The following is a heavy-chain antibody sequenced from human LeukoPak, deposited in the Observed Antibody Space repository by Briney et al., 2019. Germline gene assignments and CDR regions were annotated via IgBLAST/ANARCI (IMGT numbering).Heavy chain of an antibody. CDR2: ISWNSGSI. V-gene: IGHV3-9*01. J-gene: IGHJ4*02. CDR1: GFTFDDYA. Sequence: GGSLRLSCAASGFTFDDYAMHWVRQAPGKGLEWVSGISWNSGSIGYADSGKGRFTISRDNAKNSLYLQMNSLRAEDTASYYCAKDNGWGGQQLVRGPFDYWGQGTLVTVSS. CDR3: AKDNGWGGQQLVRGPFDY. D-gene: IGHD6-13*01.